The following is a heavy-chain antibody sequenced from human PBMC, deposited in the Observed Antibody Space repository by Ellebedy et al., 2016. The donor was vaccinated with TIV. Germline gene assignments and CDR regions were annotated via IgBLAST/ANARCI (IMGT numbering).Heavy chain of an antibody. CDR1: GYTFTGYY. D-gene: IGHD2-2*01. CDR2: INPNSGGT. J-gene: IGHJ5*02. CDR3: ARDRCSSTSCPFDP. V-gene: IGHV1-2*02. Sequence: ASVKVSCKASGYTFTGYYMHWVRQAPGQGLEWMGWINPNSGGTNYAQKFQGRVTMTRDTSISTAYMELSRLRSDDTAVYYCARDRCSSTSCPFDPWGQGTLVTVSS.